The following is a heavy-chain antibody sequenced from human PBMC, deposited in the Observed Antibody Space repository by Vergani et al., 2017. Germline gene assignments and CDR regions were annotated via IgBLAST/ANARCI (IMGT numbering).Heavy chain of an antibody. CDR1: GYTFISYA. J-gene: IGHJ5*02. Sequence: QVQLVQSGSDLKKPGASVKVSCKASGYTFISYAMNWVRQAPGQGLEWMGWINTNPGNQTYAQGFTGRFVFSLDTSVSTAYLQISSLKAEDTAVYYCARDVYDILTGSPSPWFDPWGQGTLVTVSS. CDR2: INTNPGNQ. V-gene: IGHV7-4-1*02. D-gene: IGHD3-9*01. CDR3: ARDVYDILTGSPSPWFDP.